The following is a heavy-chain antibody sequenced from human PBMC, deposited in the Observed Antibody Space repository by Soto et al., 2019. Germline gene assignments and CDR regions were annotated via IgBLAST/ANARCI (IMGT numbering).Heavy chain of an antibody. J-gene: IGHJ6*02. V-gene: IGHV4-34*01. CDR3: ARDRFLEWLPSYYYYGMDV. CDR2: INHSGST. Sequence: SETLSLTCAVYGGSFSGYYWSWIRQPPGKGLEWIGEINHSGSTNYNPSLKSRVTISVDTSKNQFSLKLSSVTAADTAVYYCARDRFLEWLPSYYYYGMDVWGQGTTVTVSS. D-gene: IGHD3-3*01. CDR1: GGSFSGYY.